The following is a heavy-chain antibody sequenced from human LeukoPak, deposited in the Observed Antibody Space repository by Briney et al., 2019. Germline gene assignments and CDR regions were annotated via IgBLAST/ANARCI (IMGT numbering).Heavy chain of an antibody. CDR2: FDPEDGET. V-gene: IGHV1-24*01. D-gene: IGHD6-6*01. CDR1: GYTLTELS. CDR3: ATVDMYSSSSGYWFDP. J-gene: IGHJ5*02. Sequence: SVKVSCKVSGYTLTELSMHWVRQAPGKGLEWMGGFDPEDGETIYAQKFQGRVTMTEDTSTDTAYMELSSLRSEDTAVYYCATVDMYSSSSGYWFDPWGQGTLVTVSS.